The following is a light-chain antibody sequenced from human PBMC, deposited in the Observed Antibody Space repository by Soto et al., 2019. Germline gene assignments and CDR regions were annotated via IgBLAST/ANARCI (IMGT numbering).Light chain of an antibody. V-gene: IGKV3-20*01. CDR2: GVS. CDR1: QSVSGNY. CDR3: QQFSA. J-gene: IGKJ1*01. Sequence: EIVLTQSPGTLSLSPGERATLSCRTGQSVSGNYLIWYQQKPGQPPRLLIYGVSSRATGIPDRFSGSGSGTDFTLTISRLEPDYFAVYYCQQFSAFGQGTKVELK.